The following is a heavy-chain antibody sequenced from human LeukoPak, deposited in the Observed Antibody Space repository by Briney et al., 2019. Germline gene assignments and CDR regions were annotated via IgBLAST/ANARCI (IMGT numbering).Heavy chain of an antibody. Sequence: SETLSLTCTVSDDSITIYYWTWIRQPPGKGLEWIGYVDHTGSTNFNPSLNGRVTISRDTSKNHFSLRLSSVTAADTAVYYCARVTGYIVEDYFDYWGQGTLVTVSS. J-gene: IGHJ4*02. V-gene: IGHV4-59*01. CDR2: VDHTGST. D-gene: IGHD3-22*01. CDR3: ARVTGYIVEDYFDY. CDR1: DDSITIYY.